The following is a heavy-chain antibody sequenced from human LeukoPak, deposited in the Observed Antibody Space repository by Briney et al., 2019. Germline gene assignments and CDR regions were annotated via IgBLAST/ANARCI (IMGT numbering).Heavy chain of an antibody. CDR3: ARDQSRRGGDWFDP. Sequence: SETLSLTCTVSGGSISSYYWSWIRQPPGKGLEWIGYIYYSGSTNYNPSLKSRVTISLDTSKKHFSLKLSSVTAADTAVYYCARDQSRRGGDWFDPWGQGALVTVSS. CDR1: GGSISSYY. J-gene: IGHJ5*02. D-gene: IGHD3-10*01. CDR2: IYYSGST. V-gene: IGHV4-59*01.